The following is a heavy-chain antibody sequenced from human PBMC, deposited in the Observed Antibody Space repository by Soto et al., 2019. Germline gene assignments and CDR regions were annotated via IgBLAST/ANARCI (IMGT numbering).Heavy chain of an antibody. Sequence: QVQLVQSGAEVKKPGASVKVSCKASGYTFTSYGISWVRQAPGQGLEWMGWISAYNGNTNYAQKLQGRVTMTPDTSTSTAYMELRRLRSDDTAVYYCARDSKFKAWGRDYYGMDVWGQGTTVTVSS. D-gene: IGHD1-26*01. J-gene: IGHJ6*02. CDR2: ISAYNGNT. CDR1: GYTFTSYG. CDR3: ARDSKFKAWGRDYYGMDV. V-gene: IGHV1-18*01.